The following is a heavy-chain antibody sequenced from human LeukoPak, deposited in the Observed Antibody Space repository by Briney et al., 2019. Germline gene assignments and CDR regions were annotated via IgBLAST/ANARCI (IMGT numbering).Heavy chain of an antibody. CDR3: VRHQEGMVRGVLYYMDV. V-gene: IGHV4-34*01. CDR1: GGSFSGYY. Sequence: SETLSPTCAVYGGSFSGYYWSWIRQPSGKGLEWIGEINHSGSTNYNPSLKSRVTISVDTSKNQFSLKLSSVTAADTAVYYCVRHQEGMVRGVLYYMDVWGTGTTVTISS. CDR2: INHSGST. D-gene: IGHD3-10*01. J-gene: IGHJ6*03.